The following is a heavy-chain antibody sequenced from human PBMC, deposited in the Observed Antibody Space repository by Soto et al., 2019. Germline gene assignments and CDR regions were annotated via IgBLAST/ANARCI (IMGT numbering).Heavy chain of an antibody. CDR3: ARDLTQYSSSSGFYYYYGMEV. CDR1: GGTFSSYA. J-gene: IGHJ6*02. D-gene: IGHD6-6*01. CDR2: IIPIFGTA. Sequence: QVQLVQSGAEVKKPGSSVKVSCKASGGTFSSYAISWVRQAPGQGLEWMGGIIPIFGTANYAQKFQGRVTITADESTSTAYMELSSLRSEDTAVYYCARDLTQYSSSSGFYYYYGMEVWGQGTTVTVSS. V-gene: IGHV1-69*01.